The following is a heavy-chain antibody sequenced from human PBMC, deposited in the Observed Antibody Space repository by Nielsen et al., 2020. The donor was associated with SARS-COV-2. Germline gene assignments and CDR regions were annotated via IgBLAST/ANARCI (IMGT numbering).Heavy chain of an antibody. CDR2: ITGGGAI. CDR1: GFNFRPYA. V-gene: IGHV3-23*01. J-gene: IGHJ4*02. Sequence: GESLKISCTAPGFNFRPYAMTWVRQGPGKGLEWVAGITGGGAINYADSVKGRFTISRDNSKSTLYLQMNSLRADDTAVYLCAKDREVGDGYWEFDYWGQGTLVTVSS. CDR3: AKDREVGDGYWEFDY. D-gene: IGHD5-24*01.